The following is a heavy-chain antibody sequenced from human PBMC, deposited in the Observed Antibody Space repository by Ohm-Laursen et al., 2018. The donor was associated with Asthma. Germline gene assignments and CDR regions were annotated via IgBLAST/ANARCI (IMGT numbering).Heavy chain of an antibody. CDR1: GVSISSYY. V-gene: IGHV4-59*01. CDR2: IYYSGST. D-gene: IGHD5-12*01. Sequence: SDTLSLTCSVSGVSISSYYWTWIRQPPGKGLEWIGYIYYSGSTDYNPSLKSRVTISVDTSKNQFSLKLSSVTAADTAVYYCARDPSGYPEGYFDLWGRGTLVTVSS. J-gene: IGHJ2*01. CDR3: ARDPSGYPEGYFDL.